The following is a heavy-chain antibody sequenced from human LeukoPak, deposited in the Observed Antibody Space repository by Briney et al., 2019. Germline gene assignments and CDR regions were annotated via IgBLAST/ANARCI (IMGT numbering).Heavy chain of an antibody. V-gene: IGHV1-18*01. CDR3: ARDSVDGSGTYYNDSPDY. Sequence: ASVTVSCKASGYTFSSYGISWVRQAPGQGLEWMGWISAYNGNTDYAQNLRGRLIMTTDTSTSTAYMELRSLRSDDTAVYYCARDSVDGSGTYYNDSPDYWGQGTLVTVSS. CDR2: ISAYNGNT. J-gene: IGHJ4*02. CDR1: GYTFSSYG. D-gene: IGHD3-10*01.